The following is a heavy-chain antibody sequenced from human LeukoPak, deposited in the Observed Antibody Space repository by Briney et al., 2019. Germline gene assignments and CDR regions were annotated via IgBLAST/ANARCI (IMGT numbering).Heavy chain of an antibody. D-gene: IGHD2-2*01. CDR1: GGSFSSGCYY. V-gene: IGHV4-61*02. CDR3: ARDSLLPSAMGYYYMDV. Sequence: SETLSLTCSVSGGSFSSGCYYWSWIRPPAGQGLEWIGRIYTSGSTNHNPSLKSRVTISVDTSKNQFSLKLSSVTAADTALYFCARDSLLPSAMGYYYMDVWGKGTTVTVSS. CDR2: IYTSGST. J-gene: IGHJ6*03.